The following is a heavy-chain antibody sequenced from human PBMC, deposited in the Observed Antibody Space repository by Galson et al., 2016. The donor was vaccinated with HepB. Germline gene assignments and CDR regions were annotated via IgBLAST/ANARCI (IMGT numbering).Heavy chain of an antibody. V-gene: IGHV6-1*01. CDR1: GDSVSRNGAA. CDR3: ASGRRNAFDI. CDR2: TYYWSKYSN. Sequence: CAISGDSVSRNGAAWNWIRLSPSRGLEWLGRTYYWSKYSNDYAVSVKSRITFNPDTSKNQVSLQLSSVTPEDTAMYYCASGRRNAFDIWGQGTMITVSS. J-gene: IGHJ3*02.